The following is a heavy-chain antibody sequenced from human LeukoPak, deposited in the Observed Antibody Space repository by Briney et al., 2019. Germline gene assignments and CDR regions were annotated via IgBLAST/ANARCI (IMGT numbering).Heavy chain of an antibody. Sequence: GGSLRLSCAASGFIFNNFAMSWVRQAPGKGLEWVSGISGSGTVTYSAESVKGRFTISRDNSKNTLFLQMTGLTAVDTAIYFCAKGEQWLIFTPVSWGQGTLVAVSS. J-gene: IGHJ5*02. CDR2: ISGSGTVT. CDR1: GFIFNNFA. D-gene: IGHD6-19*01. V-gene: IGHV3-23*01. CDR3: AKGEQWLIFTPVS.